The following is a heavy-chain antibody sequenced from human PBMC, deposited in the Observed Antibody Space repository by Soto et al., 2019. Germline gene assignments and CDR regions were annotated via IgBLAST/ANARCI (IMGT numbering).Heavy chain of an antibody. CDR3: AHGRTNNPEWDV. D-gene: IGHD3-3*01. J-gene: IGHJ2*01. V-gene: IGHV2-5*02. CDR2: IYWDDDK. Sequence: QITLKESGPTLVKPTQTLTLTCTFSGFSLTTSGLGVGWIRQPPGKALEWLALIYWDDDKRYSPSLRSRLTITTDTSKNQVVLTLTNVDPVDTATYDRAHGRTNNPEWDVWGRGTLVTVSS. CDR1: GFSLTTSGLG.